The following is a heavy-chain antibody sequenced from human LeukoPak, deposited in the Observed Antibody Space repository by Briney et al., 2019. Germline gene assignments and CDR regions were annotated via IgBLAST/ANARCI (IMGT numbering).Heavy chain of an antibody. V-gene: IGHV1-69*04. CDR1: GGTFSSHA. J-gene: IGHJ6*02. Sequence: ASVKVSCKASGGTFSSHAISWVRQAPGQGLEWMGRIIPILDIANYAQKFQGRVTITADKSTSTAYMELSSLRSDDTAVYYCARAVWVAAAGNPHLYGMDVWGQGTTVIVSS. CDR2: IIPILDIA. D-gene: IGHD6-13*01. CDR3: ARAVWVAAAGNPHLYGMDV.